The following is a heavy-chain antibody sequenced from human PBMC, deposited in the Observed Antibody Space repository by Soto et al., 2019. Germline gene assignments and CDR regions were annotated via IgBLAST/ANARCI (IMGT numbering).Heavy chain of an antibody. V-gene: IGHV4-59*01. J-gene: IGHJ6*02. D-gene: IGHD3-10*01. Sequence: QVQLQESGPGLVKPSETLSLTCTVSGGSIRTYYWSWIRQPPGKGLEWIGYIYDSGSTNYTPSLKRRVTISVDTSKTQFSLKLSSVSAADTAVYYCARDRGSSSYYDGMDVWGQGTTVTVSS. CDR2: IYDSGST. CDR1: GGSIRTYY. CDR3: ARDRGSSSYYDGMDV.